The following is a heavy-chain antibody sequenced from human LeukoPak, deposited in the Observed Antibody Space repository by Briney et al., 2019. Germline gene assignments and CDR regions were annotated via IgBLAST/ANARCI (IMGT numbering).Heavy chain of an antibody. CDR2: TYYRSKWYN. CDR1: GDGASSNSAA. D-gene: IGHD3-16*01. J-gene: IGHJ4*02. CDR3: TREAVWGTSDY. V-gene: IGHV6-1*01. Sequence: QTLSLTCAISGDGASSNSAAWNWTRQSPSRGFEWLGRTYYRSKWYNDSAVSVKSRITINLDTSRNQFSLHLNSVTPEDTAVYYCTREAVWGTSDYWAQGTLVTVSS.